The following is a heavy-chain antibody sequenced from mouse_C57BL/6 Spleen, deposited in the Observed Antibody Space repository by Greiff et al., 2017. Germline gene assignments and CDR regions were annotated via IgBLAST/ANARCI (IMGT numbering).Heavy chain of an antibody. D-gene: IGHD1-1*01. CDR3: ARRGGYYYGLY. Sequence: QVQLQQSGAELARPGASVKLSCKASGYTFTSYWMQWVKQRPGQGLEWIGEIDPSDSYTNYNQKFKGKATLTVDTSSSTAYMQLSSLTSEDSAVYYCARRGGYYYGLYWGQGTTLTVSS. CDR2: IDPSDSYT. J-gene: IGHJ2*01. CDR1: GYTFTSYW. V-gene: IGHV1-50*01.